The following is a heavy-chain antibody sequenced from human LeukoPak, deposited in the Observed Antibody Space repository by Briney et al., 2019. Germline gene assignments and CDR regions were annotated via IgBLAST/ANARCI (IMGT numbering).Heavy chain of an antibody. CDR1: GFTFSSYS. V-gene: IGHV3-21*01. CDR2: ISSSSSYI. Sequence: GGSLRLSCAASGFTFSSYSMNWVRQAPGKGLEWVSSISSSSSYIYYADSVKGRFTISRDNAKNSLYLQMNSLRAEDTAVYYCARDPVAYDVLFDYWGQGTLVTVSS. D-gene: IGHD2-8*02. J-gene: IGHJ4*02. CDR3: ARDPVAYDVLFDY.